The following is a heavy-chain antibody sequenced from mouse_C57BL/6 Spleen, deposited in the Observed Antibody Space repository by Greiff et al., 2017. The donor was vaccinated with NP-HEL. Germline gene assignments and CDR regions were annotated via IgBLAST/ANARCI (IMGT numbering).Heavy chain of an antibody. CDR2: IYPGSGST. V-gene: IGHV1-55*01. D-gene: IGHD2-3*01. J-gene: IGHJ3*01. CDR1: GYTFTSYW. CDR3: ARGGYYPAWFAY. Sequence: QVQLQQSGAELVKPGASVKMSCKASGYTFTSYWITWVKQRPGQGLEWIGDIYPGSGSTNYNEKFKSKATLTVDTSSSTAYMQLSSLTSEDSAVYYCARGGYYPAWFAYWGQGTLVTVSA.